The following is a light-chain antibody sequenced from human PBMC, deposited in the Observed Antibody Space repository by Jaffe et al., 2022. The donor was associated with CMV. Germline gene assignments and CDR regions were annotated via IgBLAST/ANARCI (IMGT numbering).Light chain of an antibody. J-gene: IGKJ3*01. CDR2: AAS. V-gene: IGKV3-15*01. Sequence: EIVMTQSPATLSVSPGEGATLSCRASQSVRTNLAWYQQIPGQAPRLLIYAASTRATGIPARFSATGSGTEFTLTINSLQSEDFAVYYCQQYTNWPLTFGPGTKVDIK. CDR1: QSVRTN. CDR3: QQYTNWPLT.